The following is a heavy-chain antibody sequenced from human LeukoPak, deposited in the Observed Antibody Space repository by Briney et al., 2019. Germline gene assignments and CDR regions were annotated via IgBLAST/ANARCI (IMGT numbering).Heavy chain of an antibody. J-gene: IGHJ4*02. CDR2: ISNSASSI. Sequence: GGSLRLSCAASGFTFSSFSMNWVRQGPGKGLEWISYISNSASSIQYADSVKGRFTISRDNAENSLSLQMDSLKTEDTAVYYCTSRRGLGQPFDYWGQGTLVTVSS. V-gene: IGHV3-48*01. D-gene: IGHD3/OR15-3a*01. CDR3: TSRRGLGQPFDY. CDR1: GFTFSSFS.